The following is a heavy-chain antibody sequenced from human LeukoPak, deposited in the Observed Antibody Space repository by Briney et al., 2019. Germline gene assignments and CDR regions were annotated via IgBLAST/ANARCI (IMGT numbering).Heavy chain of an antibody. Sequence: GGSLRLSCAASGFTLSSYGMHWVRQAPGKGLEWVAFIRYDGSNKYYADSVKGRFTISRDNAKNSLYLQMNSLRAEDTAVYYCARASRYDFWSGYPYYFDYWGQGTLVTVSS. V-gene: IGHV3-30*02. CDR2: IRYDGSNK. CDR1: GFTLSSYG. D-gene: IGHD3-3*01. CDR3: ARASRYDFWSGYPYYFDY. J-gene: IGHJ4*02.